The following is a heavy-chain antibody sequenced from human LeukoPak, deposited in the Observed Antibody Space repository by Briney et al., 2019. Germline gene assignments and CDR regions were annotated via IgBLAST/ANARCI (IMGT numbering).Heavy chain of an antibody. CDR1: GFTFSSYA. CDR3: ARSLLVSAAGPFDY. D-gene: IGHD6-13*01. J-gene: IGHJ4*02. CDR2: ISYDGSNK. Sequence: GGSRRLSCAASGFTFSSYAMHWVGQAPARGREGGPVISYDGSNKYYADSVKGRFTISRDNSKNTLYLQMNSLRAEDTAVYYCARSLLVSAAGPFDYWGQGTLVTVSS. V-gene: IGHV3-30-3*01.